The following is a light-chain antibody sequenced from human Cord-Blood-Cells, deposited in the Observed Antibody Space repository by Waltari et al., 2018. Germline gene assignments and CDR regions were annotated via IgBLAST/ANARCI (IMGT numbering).Light chain of an antibody. Sequence: QSALTQPASVSGSPGQLITISCTGTSSDVGSYKLFPWYQQHPGKHPKLMIYERSKRPSGVSNRFSGSKSGNTASLTISGLQAEDEADYYCCSYAGSRVFGGGTKLTVL. V-gene: IGLV2-23*01. CDR2: ERS. J-gene: IGLJ3*02. CDR1: SSDVGSYKL. CDR3: CSYAGSRV.